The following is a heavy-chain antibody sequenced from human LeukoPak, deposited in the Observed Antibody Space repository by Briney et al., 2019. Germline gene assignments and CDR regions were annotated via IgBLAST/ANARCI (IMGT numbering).Heavy chain of an antibody. CDR2: INPSGGST. CDR1: GYTFTSYA. Sequence: ASVKVSCKASGYTFTSYAMNWVRQAPGQGLEWMGIINPSGGSTSYAQKFQGRVTMTRDMSTSTVYMELSSLRSEDTAVYYCARGPLTIFGVVTSYNWFDPWGQGTLVTVSS. D-gene: IGHD3-3*01. V-gene: IGHV1-46*01. J-gene: IGHJ5*02. CDR3: ARGPLTIFGVVTSYNWFDP.